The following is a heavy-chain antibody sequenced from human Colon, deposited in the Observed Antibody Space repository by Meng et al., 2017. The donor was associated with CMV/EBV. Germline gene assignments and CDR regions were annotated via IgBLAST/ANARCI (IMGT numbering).Heavy chain of an antibody. V-gene: IGHV4-59*01. CDR1: GGSINTYY. CDR2: IYYTGST. Sequence: SETLSLTCIVSGGSINTYYWSWIRQPPGKGLEWIGYIYYTGSTKYNPSLKSRVTISIDTSKNQFSLKVSSVTAADTAVYYCAREWQDLNWLDTWGQGTLVTVSS. CDR3: AREWQDLNWLDT. D-gene: IGHD5-24*01. J-gene: IGHJ5*02.